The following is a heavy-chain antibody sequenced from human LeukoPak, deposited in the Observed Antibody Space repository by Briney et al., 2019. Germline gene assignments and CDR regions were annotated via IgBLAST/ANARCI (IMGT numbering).Heavy chain of an antibody. Sequence: GGSLSLSCAASGFTFSSCWMKWFRQAPGKGREGVGNINQEGSEKHYVNSVRGRFTISRDNAKNSLYLQMNSLRAEDTAVYYCARPRGPADAFDIWGQGTMVTVSS. CDR2: INQEGSEK. D-gene: IGHD3-16*01. CDR3: ARPRGPADAFDI. J-gene: IGHJ3*02. V-gene: IGHV3-7*01. CDR1: GFTFSSCW.